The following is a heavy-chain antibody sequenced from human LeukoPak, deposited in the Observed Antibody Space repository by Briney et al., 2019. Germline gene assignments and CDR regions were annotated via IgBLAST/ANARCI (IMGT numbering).Heavy chain of an antibody. CDR2: ISTYNGNT. CDR3: ARATCSGGSCYLGNY. V-gene: IGHV1-18*01. J-gene: IGHJ4*02. Sequence: ASVKVSCKASGYTFTSYGISWVRQAPGQGLEWMGWISTYNGNTNYAQKLQGRVTMTTDTSTSTAYMELRSLRSDDTAVYYCARATCSGGSCYLGNYWGQGTLVTVSS. CDR1: GYTFTSYG. D-gene: IGHD2-15*01.